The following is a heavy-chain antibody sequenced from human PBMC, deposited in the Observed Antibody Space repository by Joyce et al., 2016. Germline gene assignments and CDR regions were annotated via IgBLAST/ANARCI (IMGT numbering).Heavy chain of an antibody. D-gene: IGHD4-11*01. J-gene: IGHJ2*01. CDR1: GFTFPDFT. Sequence: VQLVASGGGAVQPGGSLRLSCAASGFTFPDFTMHWCRQAPGKGMEWFSLVRGDGHIRSYAASVKGRFTIYRDNSKNSLYLHMNSLRKEDTALYYCAKERASDYYFDFWGRGTLVTVSS. V-gene: IGHV3-43*01. CDR2: VRGDGHIR. CDR3: AKERASDYYFDF.